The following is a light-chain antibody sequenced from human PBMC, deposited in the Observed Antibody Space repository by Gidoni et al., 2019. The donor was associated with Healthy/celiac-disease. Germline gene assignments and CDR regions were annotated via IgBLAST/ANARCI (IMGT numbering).Light chain of an antibody. V-gene: IGKV2-28*01. CDR3: MQALQTPLT. CDR2: LGS. Sequence: IVMTPSTLSLPVTPGEPASISCRSSQSLLHSTGYNYSDWYLQKPGQSPQLLIYLGSNRASGVPDRFSGSGSGTDFTLKISRVEAEDVGVYYCMQALQTPLTFGGETKVGIK. J-gene: IGKJ4*01. CDR1: QSLLHSTGYNY.